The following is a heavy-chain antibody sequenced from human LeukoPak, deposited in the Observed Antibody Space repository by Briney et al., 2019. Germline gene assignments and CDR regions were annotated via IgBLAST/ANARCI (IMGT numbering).Heavy chain of an antibody. V-gene: IGHV7-4-1*02. CDR1: GYTFTSYA. D-gene: IGHD2-2*01. CDR2: INTNTGNP. J-gene: IGHJ5*02. CDR3: ARDRVVPAAIWFDP. Sequence: ASVKVSCKASGYTFTSYAMNWVRQAPGQGLEWMGWINTNTGNPTYAQGFTGRFVFSLDTSVSTAYLQISSLKAEDTAVYYCARDRVVPAAIWFDPWGQGTLVTVSS.